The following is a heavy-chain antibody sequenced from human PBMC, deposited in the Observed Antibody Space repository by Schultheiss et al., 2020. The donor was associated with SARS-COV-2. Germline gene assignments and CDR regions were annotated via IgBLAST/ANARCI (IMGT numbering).Heavy chain of an antibody. CDR2: ISYEGTIT. J-gene: IGHJ3*01. CDR3: AKGAVAGDDAFHL. V-gene: IGHV3-30*18. D-gene: IGHD6-19*01. CDR1: GFSVSSNY. Sequence: GGSLRLSCAVSGFSVSSNYLNWVRQAPGEGLEWVATISYEGTITYYADSVKGRFTISRDNSRNTLFLQMHILKPEDTAVYYCAKGAVAGDDAFHLWGQGTMVTVSS.